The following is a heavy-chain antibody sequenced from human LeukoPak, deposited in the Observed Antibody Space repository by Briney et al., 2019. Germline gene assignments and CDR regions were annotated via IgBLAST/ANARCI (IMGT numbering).Heavy chain of an antibody. CDR2: IYSGGST. D-gene: IGHD3-22*01. Sequence: GGSLSLSCAASGFTVSSNYMSWVRQAPGKGLEWVSVIYSGGSTYYADSVKSRFTISRDNSKNTLYLQMNSLRAEDTAVYYCHSSGGDYWGQGTLVTVAS. J-gene: IGHJ4*02. CDR3: HSSGGDY. V-gene: IGHV3-66*01. CDR1: GFTVSSNY.